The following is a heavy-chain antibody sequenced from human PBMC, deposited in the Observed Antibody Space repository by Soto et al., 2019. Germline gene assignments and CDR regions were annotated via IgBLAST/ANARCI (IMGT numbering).Heavy chain of an antibody. D-gene: IGHD3-10*01. J-gene: IGHJ4*02. Sequence: TSETLSLTCTVSGGSIRSSSYYWGWIRQPPGKGLEWIGSIYYSGSTYYNPSLKSRVTISVDTSKNQFSLKLSSVTAADTAVYYCARPGNYGSGSYLYYLDYWGQGTLVTVS. V-gene: IGHV4-39*01. CDR3: ARPGNYGSGSYLYYLDY. CDR2: IYYSGST. CDR1: GGSIRSSSYY.